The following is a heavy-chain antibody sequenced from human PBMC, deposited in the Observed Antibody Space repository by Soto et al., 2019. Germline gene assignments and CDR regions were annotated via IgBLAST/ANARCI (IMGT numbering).Heavy chain of an antibody. Sequence: SETLSLTCTVSGGSVSSGSYYWSWIRQPPGKGLEWIGYIYYSGSTNYNPSLKSRVTISVDTSKNQFSLKLSSVTAADTAVYECARESITRVRGVIHQPGSRGGMDVWSQGTTVTVSS. J-gene: IGHJ6*02. D-gene: IGHD3-10*01. CDR3: ARESITRVRGVIHQPGSRGGMDV. V-gene: IGHV4-61*01. CDR1: GGSVSSGSYY. CDR2: IYYSGST.